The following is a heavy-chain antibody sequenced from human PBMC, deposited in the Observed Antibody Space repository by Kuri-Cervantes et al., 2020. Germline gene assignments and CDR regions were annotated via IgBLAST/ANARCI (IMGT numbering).Heavy chain of an antibody. J-gene: IGHJ4*02. Sequence: GESLKISCAASGFTFSSYGMHWVRQAPGKGLEWVAVISYDGSNKYYADSVKGRFTISRDNSKNTLYLQMNSLRAEDTAVYYCARDQGYDILTGYWEDYWGQGTLVTVSS. D-gene: IGHD3-9*01. V-gene: IGHV3-30*03. CDR3: ARDQGYDILTGYWEDY. CDR1: GFTFSSYG. CDR2: ISYDGSNK.